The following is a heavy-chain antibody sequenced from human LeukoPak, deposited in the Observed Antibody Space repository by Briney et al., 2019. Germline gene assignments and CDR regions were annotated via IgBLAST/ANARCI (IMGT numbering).Heavy chain of an antibody. CDR1: GFTFSSYE. J-gene: IGHJ5*02. V-gene: IGHV3-48*03. Sequence: GGSLRLSCAASGFTFSSYEMNWVRQAPGKGLEWISYISSSGSPTYYADSVRGRFTISRDNAKNSLYLQMNSLRAEDTAVYYCATWVLPASPDPWGQGTLVTVSS. D-gene: IGHD2-15*01. CDR2: ISSSGSPT. CDR3: ATWVLPASPDP.